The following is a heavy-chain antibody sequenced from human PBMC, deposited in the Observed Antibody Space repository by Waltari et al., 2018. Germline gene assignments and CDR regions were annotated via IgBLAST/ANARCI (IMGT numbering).Heavy chain of an antibody. CDR1: GYSISSGYY. D-gene: IGHD1-26*01. CDR2: IYHSGST. CDR3: ARQPPGPYSGSYYWGDY. Sequence: QVQLQESGPGLVKPSETLSLTCAVSGYSISSGYYWGWIRQPPGKGLEWIGSIYHSGSTYYNPSLKRRVTISVDTSKNQFSLKLSSVTAADTAVYYCARQPPGPYSGSYYWGDYWGQGTLVTVSS. J-gene: IGHJ4*02. V-gene: IGHV4-38-2*01.